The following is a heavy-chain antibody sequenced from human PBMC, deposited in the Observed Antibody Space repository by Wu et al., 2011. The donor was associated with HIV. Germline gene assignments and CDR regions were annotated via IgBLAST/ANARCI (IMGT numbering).Heavy chain of an antibody. Sequence: VQLVQSGAEVKKPGESLKISCKGSGYSFTNYGIGWVRQMPGKGLEWTGIIYPGDSDTKYSPSFEGQVTISADKSISTAYLQWSSLKASDTAIYYCARRNLGRQDAFDIWGQGTMVTVSS. CDR1: GYSFTNYG. V-gene: IGHV5-51*03. D-gene: IGHD7-27*01. CDR2: IYPGDSDT. J-gene: IGHJ3*02. CDR3: ARRNLGRQDAFDI.